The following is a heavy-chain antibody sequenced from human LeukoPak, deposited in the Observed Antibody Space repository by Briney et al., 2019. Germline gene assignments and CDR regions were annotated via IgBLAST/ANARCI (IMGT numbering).Heavy chain of an antibody. J-gene: IGHJ4*02. Sequence: SETLSLTCGVSGGSISNTNRWSWVRQPPGQGLEWIGEISLTGLTHYNPSLESRVTVSLDKSKNQLSLNLTSVTAADTAVYYCSRENGAFSPFGYWGQGTLVTVFS. CDR1: GGSISNTNR. V-gene: IGHV4-4*02. D-gene: IGHD2-8*01. CDR2: ISLTGLT. CDR3: SRENGAFSPFGY.